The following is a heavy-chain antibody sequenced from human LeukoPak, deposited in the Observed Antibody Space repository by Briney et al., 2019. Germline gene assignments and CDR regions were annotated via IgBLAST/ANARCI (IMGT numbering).Heavy chain of an antibody. CDR3: AKDALSGSYPGSYFDY. V-gene: IGHV3-30*18. CDR2: ISYDGSNK. D-gene: IGHD1-26*01. CDR1: GFTFSSYG. Sequence: PGRSLRLSCAASGFTFSSYGMHWVRQAPGKGLEWVAVISYDGSNKYYADSVKGRFTISRDNSKNTLYLQMNSLRAEDTAVYYCAKDALSGSYPGSYFDYWGQGTLVTVSS. J-gene: IGHJ4*02.